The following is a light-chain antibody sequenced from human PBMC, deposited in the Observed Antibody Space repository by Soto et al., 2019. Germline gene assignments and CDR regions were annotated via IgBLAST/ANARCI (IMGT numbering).Light chain of an antibody. CDR2: KAS. Sequence: DIQMTQSPSSLSASVGDRVTITCRASQSISSWLAWYQQKPGKAPKLLIYKASSLESGVPSRFSGSGSGTEFTLTISSLQPDDFATYYCQHYNSYSEAFGQVNQVDIK. CDR3: QHYNSYSEA. CDR1: QSISSW. J-gene: IGKJ1*01. V-gene: IGKV1-5*03.